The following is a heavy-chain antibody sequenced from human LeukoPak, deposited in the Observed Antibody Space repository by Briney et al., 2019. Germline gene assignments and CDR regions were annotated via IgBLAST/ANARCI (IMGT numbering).Heavy chain of an antibody. D-gene: IGHD3-10*01. Sequence: GGALRLSCAASGFTFSSYAMSGVRQAPGKGVEWVSLINYSGGNTYYADSVQGRFPISRYNSNNTLYLQMKTLRAEDTAVYYCAKDPSDLGGSGSYNYFDCWGQGTLVTVSS. V-gene: IGHV3-23*01. CDR2: INYSGGNT. CDR1: GFTFSSYA. CDR3: AKDPSDLGGSGSYNYFDC. J-gene: IGHJ4*02.